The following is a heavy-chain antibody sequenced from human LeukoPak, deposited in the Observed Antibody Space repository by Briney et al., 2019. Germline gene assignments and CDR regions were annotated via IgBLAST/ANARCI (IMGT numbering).Heavy chain of an antibody. CDR2: IKEDGSET. J-gene: IGHJ6*03. D-gene: IGHD3-16*01. V-gene: IGHV3-7*01. CDR3: ARCEGFYDYFSGNPTYYFYMDV. CDR1: GFTFSTCW. Sequence: GGSLRLSCAASGFTFSTCWMCWVRQAPGKGLEWVANIKEDGSETNYVESVNGRFFISRDNAKNSQRLQMNSLRVEDSAVYYCARCEGFYDYFSGNPTYYFYMDVWGKGTTVTVSS.